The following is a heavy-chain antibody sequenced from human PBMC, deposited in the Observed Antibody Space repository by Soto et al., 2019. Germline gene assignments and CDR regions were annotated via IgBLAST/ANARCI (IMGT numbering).Heavy chain of an antibody. J-gene: IGHJ6*02. D-gene: IGHD3-10*01. Sequence: PSETLSLTCTVSGGSVSSGDYFCSWLRQSPGKRLEWIAYIYYSGSTNYNPSLKSRATISVDTSKSQVSLTLTSMTAADAALYYCARSPNYYYYGFDVWGQGTAVTVSS. CDR2: IYYSGST. V-gene: IGHV4-61*08. CDR1: GGSVSSGDYF. CDR3: ARSPNYYYYGFDV.